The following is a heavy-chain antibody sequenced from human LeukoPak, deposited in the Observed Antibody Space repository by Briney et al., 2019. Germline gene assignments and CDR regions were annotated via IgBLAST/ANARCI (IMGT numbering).Heavy chain of an antibody. CDR3: AREWDYYAF. CDR2: INPKSGDT. CDR1: GYTFTDYY. V-gene: IGHV1-2*02. Sequence: ASVKVSCKASGYTFTDYYMHWVRQAPGQGLEWMGWINPKSGDTRYAQKFQGRVTMTRDSSITTACMDLSSLRSDDTAVYYCAREWDYYAFWGQGTLVTVSS. J-gene: IGHJ4*02.